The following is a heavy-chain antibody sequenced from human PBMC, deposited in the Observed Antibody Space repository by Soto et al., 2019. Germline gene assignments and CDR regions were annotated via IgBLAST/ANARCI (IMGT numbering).Heavy chain of an antibody. J-gene: IGHJ6*02. V-gene: IGHV3-30*18. Sequence: LRLSCAASGFTFSSYGMHWVRQAPGRGLEWVAVISYDGSNKFYVDSVKGRFTISRDNSKNTLYLQMNSLRAEDTAVYYCAKSRGSGNNGMDVWGQGTTVTVS. CDR3: AKSRGSGNNGMDV. CDR1: GFTFSSYG. D-gene: IGHD3-10*01. CDR2: ISYDGSNK.